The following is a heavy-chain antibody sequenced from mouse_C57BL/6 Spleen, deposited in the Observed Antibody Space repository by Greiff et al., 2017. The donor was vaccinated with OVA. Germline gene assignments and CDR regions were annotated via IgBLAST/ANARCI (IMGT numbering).Heavy chain of an antibody. J-gene: IGHJ3*01. Sequence: VQLQQSGPELVKPGASVKLSCKASGYSFTGYYMHWVKQSHGHILDWIGYIYPYNGVSSYNQKFKGKATLTVDKSSSTAYMELRSLTSEDSAVYYCARSRGSSLYGVADWGQGTLVTVSA. D-gene: IGHD1-1*01. CDR3: ARSRGSSLYGVAD. CDR1: GYSFTGYY. V-gene: IGHV1-31*01. CDR2: IYPYNGVS.